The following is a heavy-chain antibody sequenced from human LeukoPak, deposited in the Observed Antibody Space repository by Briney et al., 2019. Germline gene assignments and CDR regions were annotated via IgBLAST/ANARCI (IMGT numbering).Heavy chain of an antibody. CDR2: ITGNAGLI. V-gene: IGHV3-23*01. CDR1: GFTFNTYA. CDR3: AKDRTPDGYYSIDY. J-gene: IGHJ4*02. D-gene: IGHD3-22*01. Sequence: GGSLRLSCAASGFTFNTYAMNWVRQAPGKGLEWVSVITGNAGLIAYADSVRGRFTISRDNSKNMLYLQMNSLTAKDTAVYYCAKDRTPDGYYSIDYWGQGTPVTVSS.